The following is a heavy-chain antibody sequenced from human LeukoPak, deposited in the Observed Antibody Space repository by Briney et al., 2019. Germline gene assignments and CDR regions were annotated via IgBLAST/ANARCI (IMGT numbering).Heavy chain of an antibody. D-gene: IGHD6-13*01. Sequence: GGSLRLSCAASGFTFSRYHMNWVGQAPGKGLEWVSYISSSSGTIYYADSVKGRFTTSRDNAKNSLYLQMNNLRDEDTAVYYCARGGSSCFDSWGQGTLVTVSS. V-gene: IGHV3-48*02. CDR3: ARGGSSCFDS. CDR1: GFTFSRYH. J-gene: IGHJ4*02. CDR2: ISSSSGTI.